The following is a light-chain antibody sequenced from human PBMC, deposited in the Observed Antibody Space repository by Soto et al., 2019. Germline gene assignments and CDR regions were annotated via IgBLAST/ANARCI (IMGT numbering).Light chain of an antibody. V-gene: IGKV1-5*01. CDR1: QSVTNW. J-gene: IGKJ1*01. CDR3: QLYNSYSRT. Sequence: DIQMTQSPSTLSASVGDRVTITFRASQSVTNWLAWYQQKPGKAPKLLIFDASSLQSGVPSRFSGGGSGTEFTLSISSLQPDDFATYYCQLYNSYSRTFGQGTKVDIK. CDR2: DAS.